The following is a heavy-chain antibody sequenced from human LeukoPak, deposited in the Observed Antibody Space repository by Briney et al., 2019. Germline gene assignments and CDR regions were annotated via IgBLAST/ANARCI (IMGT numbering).Heavy chain of an antibody. D-gene: IGHD6-25*01. CDR1: GFTFDDYA. V-gene: IGHV3-9*01. CDR3: AKDMRSSGYYCVY. J-gene: IGHJ4*02. CDR2: ISWNSGSI. Sequence: GGSLRLSCAASGFTFDDYAMHWVRQAPGKGLEWVSGISWNSGSIGYADSVKGRFTISRDNAKNSLYLQMNRLRAEDTAVYYCAKDMRSSGYYCVYWGQGTRVTVSS.